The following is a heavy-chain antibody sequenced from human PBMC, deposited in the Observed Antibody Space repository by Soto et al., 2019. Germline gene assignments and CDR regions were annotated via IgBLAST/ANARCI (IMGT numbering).Heavy chain of an antibody. J-gene: IGHJ4*02. CDR2: ISGSGGST. CDR3: AKDAGKNTTDRVRLDF. D-gene: IGHD3-10*01. Sequence: EVQLLESGGGLVQRGGSLRLSCAASGFTFSSYAMSWVRQAPGKGLEWVSAISGSGGSTYYADSVMGRFTISRDNSKDTLDLQMRSLRAADTVVYYYAKDAGKNTTDRVRLDFWGQVQLVTVSS. V-gene: IGHV3-23*01. CDR1: GFTFSSYA.